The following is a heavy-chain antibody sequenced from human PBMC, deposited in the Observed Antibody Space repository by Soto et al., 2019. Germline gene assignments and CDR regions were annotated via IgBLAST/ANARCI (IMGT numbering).Heavy chain of an antibody. CDR2: IRQDGREE. J-gene: IGHJ4*02. CDR3: ARDPGGKPPRFDY. CDR1: GFSFSIYS. V-gene: IGHV3-7*03. Sequence: EVRLVESGGGLVQPGESLTLSCAASGFSFSIYSMTWVRQAPGKGLEWVANIRQDGREEFYVDSVKGRFTISRDNAKNSLYLQMNTLRADDTAVYYCARDPGGKPPRFDYWGQGNLVTVSS. D-gene: IGHD1-26*01.